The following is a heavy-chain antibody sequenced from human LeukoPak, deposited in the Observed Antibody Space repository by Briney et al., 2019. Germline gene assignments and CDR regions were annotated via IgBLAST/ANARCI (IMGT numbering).Heavy chain of an antibody. V-gene: IGHV3-74*01. CDR2: INIDADSI. CDR1: GFTFTNYW. Sequence: GGSLRLSCAASGFTFTNYWMYWVRQAPGQGLVRVSRINIDADSISYADSVKGRFTISRDNAKNTLYLQMNSLRGEDTAVYYCARGTEREHIDYWGQGTLVTVSS. D-gene: IGHD1-26*01. CDR3: ARGTEREHIDY. J-gene: IGHJ4*02.